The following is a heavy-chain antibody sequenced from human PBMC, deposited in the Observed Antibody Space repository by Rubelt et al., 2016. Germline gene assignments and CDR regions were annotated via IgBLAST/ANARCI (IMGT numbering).Heavy chain of an antibody. J-gene: IGHJ3*02. D-gene: IGHD4-11*01. CDR2: ISTKSDYI. CDR3: ARDYSDAFDI. Sequence: EVQLLESGGGLVQPGGSLRLSCAASGFTFSDYSMNWVRQAPGKGLEWVSSISTKSDYIYYADSVKGRFTISRDNAKNSMYLQMNSLRAEDTAVYYCARDYSDAFDIWGQGTMVTVSS. CDR1: GFTFSDYS. V-gene: IGHV3-21*01.